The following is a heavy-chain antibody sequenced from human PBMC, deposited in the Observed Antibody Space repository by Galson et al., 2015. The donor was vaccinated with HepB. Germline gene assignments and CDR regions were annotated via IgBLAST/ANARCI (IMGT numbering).Heavy chain of an antibody. V-gene: IGHV4-31*03. CDR3: ARELSSIAARPFLDP. J-gene: IGHJ5*02. Sequence: VQLQESGPGLVKPSQTLSLSCTVSGGSISSGGYYWSWIRQHPGKGLEWIGYTYYRGNTYYNPSLKSRVTISVDTSKNQFSLKLSSVTAADTAVYFCARELSSIAARPFLDPWGQGTLVTVSS. CDR2: TYYRGNT. D-gene: IGHD6-6*01. CDR1: GGSISSGGYY.